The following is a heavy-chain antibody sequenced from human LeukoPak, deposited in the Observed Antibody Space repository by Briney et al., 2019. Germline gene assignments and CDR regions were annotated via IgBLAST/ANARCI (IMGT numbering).Heavy chain of an antibody. CDR1: GGSFSGYY. D-gene: IGHD4-17*01. V-gene: IGHV4-34*01. Sequence: SETLSLTCAVYGGSFSGYYWSWIRQPPGKGLEWIGEINHSGSTNYNPSLKSRVAISVDTSKNQFSLKLSSVTAAGTAVYYCARAGYGDYWYYYYGMDVWGKGTTVTVSS. CDR3: ARAGYGDYWYYYYGMDV. J-gene: IGHJ6*04. CDR2: INHSGST.